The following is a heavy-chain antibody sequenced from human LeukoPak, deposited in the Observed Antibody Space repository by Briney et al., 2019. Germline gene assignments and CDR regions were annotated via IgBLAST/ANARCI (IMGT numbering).Heavy chain of an antibody. D-gene: IGHD2-2*01. CDR2: IIPIFGTA. V-gene: IGHV1-69*05. CDR3: ARDSGLQVVPAAGGDYYYYYMDV. Sequence: EASVKVSCKASRGTFSSYAISWVRQAPGQGLEWMGGIIPIFGTANYAQKFQGRVTITTDESTSTAYMELSSLRSEDTAVYYCARDSGLQVVPAAGGDYYYYYMDVWGKGTTVTVSS. J-gene: IGHJ6*03. CDR1: RGTFSSYA.